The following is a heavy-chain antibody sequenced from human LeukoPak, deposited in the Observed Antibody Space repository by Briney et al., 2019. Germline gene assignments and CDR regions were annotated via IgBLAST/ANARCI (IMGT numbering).Heavy chain of an antibody. Sequence: SGPALVKPTQTLTLTCTFSGFSLSTSGVGVGWIRQPPGKALEWLALIYWDDDKRYSPSLKSRLTITKDTSKNQVVLTMTNMDPVDTATYYCAHTATTMVSLSLFDYWGQGTLVTVSS. J-gene: IGHJ4*02. D-gene: IGHD4/OR15-4a*01. CDR1: GFSLSTSGVG. CDR3: AHTATTMVSLSLFDY. CDR2: IYWDDDK. V-gene: IGHV2-5*02.